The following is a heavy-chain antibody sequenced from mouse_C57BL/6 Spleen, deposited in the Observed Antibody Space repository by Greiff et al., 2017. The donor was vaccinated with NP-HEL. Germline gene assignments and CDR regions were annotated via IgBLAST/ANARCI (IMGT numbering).Heavy chain of an antibody. V-gene: IGHV10-3*01. CDR1: GFTFNTYA. CDR3: VRGEDYFDY. J-gene: IGHJ2*01. Sequence: EVQLVESGGGLVQPKGSLKLSCAASGFTFNTYAMHWVRQAPGKGLEWVARIRSKGSNYATYYADSVKDRFTISRDDSQSMLYLQMNNLKTEDTAMYYCVRGEDYFDYWGQGTTLTVSS. CDR2: IRSKGSNYAT.